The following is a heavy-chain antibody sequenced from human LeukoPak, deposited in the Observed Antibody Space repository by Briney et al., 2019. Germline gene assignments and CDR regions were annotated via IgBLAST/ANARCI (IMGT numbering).Heavy chain of an antibody. CDR2: ISSSSSYI. J-gene: IGHJ4*02. Sequence: GGSLRLSCAASGFTFSSYSMTWVRQAPGKGLEWVSSISSSSSYIYYADSVKGRFTISRDNAKNPLYLQMNSLRAEDTAVYYCARGDSEGFDYWGQGTLVTVSS. V-gene: IGHV3-21*01. CDR3: ARGDSEGFDY. CDR1: GFTFSSYS.